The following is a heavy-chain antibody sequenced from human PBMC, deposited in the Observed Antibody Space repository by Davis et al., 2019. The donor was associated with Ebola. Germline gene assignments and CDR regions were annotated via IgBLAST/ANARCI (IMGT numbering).Heavy chain of an antibody. CDR3: TRGGAGVVAAPDNWFDP. CDR2: INSDGSST. V-gene: IGHV3-74*01. Sequence: GESLKISCAASGFTISSYWMSWVRQAPGKGLVGVSRINSDGSSTNYADSVKGRFTISRDNAKNTLSLQMNSLRAEDTAMYYCTRGGAGVVAAPDNWFDPWGQGTLVTVSS. J-gene: IGHJ5*02. CDR1: GFTISSYW. D-gene: IGHD2-15*01.